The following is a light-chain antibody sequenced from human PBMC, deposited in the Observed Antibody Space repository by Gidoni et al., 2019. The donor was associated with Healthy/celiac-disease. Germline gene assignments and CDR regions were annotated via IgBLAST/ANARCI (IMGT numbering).Light chain of an antibody. CDR3: QQRSNWPPVFT. CDR1: QSVSSY. CDR2: DAS. Sequence: EIVLTQSPATLSFSPGERATLSCRASQSVSSYLHWYQQKPGQAPRLLIYDASNRATGIPARFRGSGSGTDFTLTISSLEPEDFAVYDCQQRSNWPPVFTFGPGTKVDIK. J-gene: IGKJ3*01. V-gene: IGKV3-11*01.